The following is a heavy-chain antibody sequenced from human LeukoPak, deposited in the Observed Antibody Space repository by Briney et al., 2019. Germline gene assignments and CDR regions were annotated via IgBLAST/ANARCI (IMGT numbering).Heavy chain of an antibody. D-gene: IGHD6-13*01. CDR3: ARVLPLGIAAFVGWFDP. J-gene: IGHJ5*02. CDR2: IYYSGST. Sequence: SETLSLTCTVSGGSISSSSYYWGWIRQPPGKGLEWIGSIYYSGSTYYNPSLKSRVTISVDTSKNQFSLKLSSVTAADTAVYYCARVLPLGIAAFVGWFDPWGQGTLVTVSS. CDR1: GGSISSSSYY. V-gene: IGHV4-39*07.